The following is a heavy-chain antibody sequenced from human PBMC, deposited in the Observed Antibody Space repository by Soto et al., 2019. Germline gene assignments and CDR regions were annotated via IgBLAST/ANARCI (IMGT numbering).Heavy chain of an antibody. CDR2: IYPGDSDT. D-gene: IGHD2-21*02. J-gene: IGHJ4*02. V-gene: IGHV5-51*01. Sequence: PGESLKISCKGSGYSFTSYLIVWVRQMPGKGLEWMGIIYPGDSDTRYSPSFQGQVTISADKSISTAYLQWSSLKASDTAMYYCALGAYCGGDCYFTFDYWGQGTLVTVSS. CDR3: ALGAYCGGDCYFTFDY. CDR1: GYSFTSYL.